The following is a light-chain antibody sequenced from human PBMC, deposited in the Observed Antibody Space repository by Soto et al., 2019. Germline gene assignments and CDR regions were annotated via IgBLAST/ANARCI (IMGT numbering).Light chain of an antibody. CDR2: GAS. CDR1: QSVSSN. Sequence: EIMMTQSPATLSVSPGERATLSCRASQSVSSNLAWYQHKPGQAPRLLIYGASTRATGIPARFSGSGSGTEFTLTISSLQSEDFAVYYCQQYNNWPRGTFGQGTKVDI. V-gene: IGKV3-15*01. J-gene: IGKJ1*01. CDR3: QQYNNWPRGT.